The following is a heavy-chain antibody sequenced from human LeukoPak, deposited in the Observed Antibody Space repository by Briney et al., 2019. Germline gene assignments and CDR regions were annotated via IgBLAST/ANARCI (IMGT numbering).Heavy chain of an antibody. D-gene: IGHD6-19*01. CDR2: INHSGST. V-gene: IGHV4-34*01. Sequence: PSETLSLTCAVYGGSFSGYYWSWIRQPPGKGLEWIGEINHSGSTNYNPSPTCRVTISVDTSNNQFSLKLSSVTAADTAVYYCARGVAGPPFDYWGQGTLVTVSS. J-gene: IGHJ4*02. CDR1: GGSFSGYY. CDR3: ARGVAGPPFDY.